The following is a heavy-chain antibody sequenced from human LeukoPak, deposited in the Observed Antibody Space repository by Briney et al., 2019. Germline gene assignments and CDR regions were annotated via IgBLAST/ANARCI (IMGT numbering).Heavy chain of an antibody. CDR2: IDTSGNT. D-gene: IGHD3-10*01. J-gene: IGHJ6*03. CDR3: ARAAGGDAVYYGSGRRYYAYYMDV. V-gene: IGHV4-4*07. Sequence: PSETLSLTCTVSGDSITEFYWSWIRRPPGKGLEWIVHIDTSGNTNYNPSLRSRVSMSLDRSKNQFSLEVMSATAADSAVYFCARAAGGDAVYYGSGRRYYAYYMDVWGKGTTVTISS. CDR1: GDSITEFY.